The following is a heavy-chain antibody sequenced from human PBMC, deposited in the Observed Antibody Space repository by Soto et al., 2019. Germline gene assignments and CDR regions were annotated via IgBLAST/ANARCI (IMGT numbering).Heavy chain of an antibody. J-gene: IGHJ3*01. CDR2: INTNRGDT. V-gene: IGHV1-18*01. CDR3: ARDGLTVQYAFDL. CDR1: GYTFTNFG. Sequence: GASVKVSCKASGYTFTNFGVAWVRRAPGQGLEWMGWINTNRGDTKFAPRFQGRVTMTGNTSTSTAYMELTSLRPDDTAVYFCARDGLTVQYAFDLWGQGTMVSVSS. D-gene: IGHD3-9*01.